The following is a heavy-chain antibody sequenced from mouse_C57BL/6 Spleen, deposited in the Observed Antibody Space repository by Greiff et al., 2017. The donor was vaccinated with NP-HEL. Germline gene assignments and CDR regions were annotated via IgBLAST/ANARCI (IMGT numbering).Heavy chain of an antibody. J-gene: IGHJ2*01. CDR3: ARTTTVVREYFDD. Sequence: QVQLKQPGAELVKPGASVKLSCKASGYTFTSYWMQWVKQRPGQGLEWIGEIDPSDSYTNYNQKFKGKATLTVDTSSSTAYMQLSSLTSEASAVYYSARTTTVVREYFDDWGQGTTLTVSS. D-gene: IGHD1-1*01. V-gene: IGHV1-50*01. CDR2: IDPSDSYT. CDR1: GYTFTSYW.